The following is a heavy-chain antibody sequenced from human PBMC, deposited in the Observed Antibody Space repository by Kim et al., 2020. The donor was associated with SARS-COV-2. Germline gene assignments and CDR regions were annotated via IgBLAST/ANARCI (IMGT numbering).Heavy chain of an antibody. D-gene: IGHD3-16*01. V-gene: IGHV3-15*01. CDR3: TTSSNPYDYVWGSSSFGY. CDR1: GFTFCNAW. Sequence: GGSLRLSCAASGFTFCNAWMSWVRQAPGKGLEWVGLIKSKTDGGTTDYAAPVKGRFTISRDDSKNTLYLQMNSLKTEDTAVYYCTTSSNPYDYVWGSSSFGYWGQGTLVTVSS. CDR2: IKSKTDGGTT. J-gene: IGHJ4*02.